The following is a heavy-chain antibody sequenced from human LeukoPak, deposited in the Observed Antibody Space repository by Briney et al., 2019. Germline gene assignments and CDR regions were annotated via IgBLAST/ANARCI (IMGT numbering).Heavy chain of an antibody. CDR1: GYTFTSYD. CDR3: ARAYCSSTSCYRPLPDYYYYGTDV. J-gene: IGHJ6*02. D-gene: IGHD2-2*01. CDR2: MNPNSGNT. Sequence: ASVKVSRKASGYTFTSYDINWVRQATGQGLEWMGWMNPNSGNTGYAQKFQGRVTMTRNTSISTAYMELSSLRSEDTAVYYCARAYCSSTSCYRPLPDYYYYGTDVWGQGTTVTVSS. V-gene: IGHV1-8*01.